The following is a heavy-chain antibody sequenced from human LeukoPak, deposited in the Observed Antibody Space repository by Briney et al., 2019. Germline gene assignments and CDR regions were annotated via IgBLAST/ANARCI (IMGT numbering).Heavy chain of an antibody. Sequence: SETLSLTCAVYGGSFSGYYWSWSRQPPGKGLEWIGEINHSGSTNYNPSLKSRVTISVDTSKNQFSLKLSSVTAADTAVYYCARGVGMDVWGQGTTVTVSS. V-gene: IGHV4-34*01. J-gene: IGHJ6*02. CDR3: ARGVGMDV. CDR2: INHSGST. CDR1: GGSFSGYY.